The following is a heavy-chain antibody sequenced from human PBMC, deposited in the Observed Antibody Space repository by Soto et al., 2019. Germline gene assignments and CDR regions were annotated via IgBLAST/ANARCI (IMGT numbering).Heavy chain of an antibody. V-gene: IGHV1-69*13. D-gene: IGHD1-26*01. Sequence: SVKVSCKASGGTFSSYAISWVRQAPGQGLEWMGGIVPIFGTANYAQKFQGRVTITADESTSTAYMELSSLRSEDTAVYYCARTDIDWVGATRYYYYYGMDVWGQGTTVTVSS. CDR3: ARTDIDWVGATRYYYYYGMDV. CDR1: GGTFSSYA. J-gene: IGHJ6*02. CDR2: IVPIFGTA.